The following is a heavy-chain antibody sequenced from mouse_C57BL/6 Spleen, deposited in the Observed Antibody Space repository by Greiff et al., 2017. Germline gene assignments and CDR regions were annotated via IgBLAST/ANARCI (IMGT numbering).Heavy chain of an antibody. CDR3: AVYYGSSPFDY. CDR1: GFTFSSYG. Sequence: EVHLVESGGDLVKPGGSLKLSCAASGFTFSSYGMSWVRQTPDKRLEWVATISSGGSYTYYPDSVKGRFTISRDNAKNTLYLQMSSLKSEDTAMYYCAVYYGSSPFDYWGQGTTLTVSS. J-gene: IGHJ2*01. CDR2: ISSGGSYT. V-gene: IGHV5-6*01. D-gene: IGHD1-1*01.